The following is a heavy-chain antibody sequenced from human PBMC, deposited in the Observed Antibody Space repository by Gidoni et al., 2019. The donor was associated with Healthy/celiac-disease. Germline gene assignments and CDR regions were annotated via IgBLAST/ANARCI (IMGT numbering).Heavy chain of an antibody. CDR3: ARGASGYCSSTSCHYYYYYYGMDV. CDR1: GGSFSGYY. V-gene: IGHV4-34*01. CDR2: INHSGST. Sequence: QVQLQQWGAGLLKPSETLSLTCAVYGGSFSGYYWSWIRQPPGKGLGWIGEINHSGSTNYNPSLKSRVTISVDTSKNQFSLKLSSVTAADTAVYYCARGASGYCSSTSCHYYYYYYGMDVWGQGTTVTVSS. J-gene: IGHJ6*02. D-gene: IGHD2-2*01.